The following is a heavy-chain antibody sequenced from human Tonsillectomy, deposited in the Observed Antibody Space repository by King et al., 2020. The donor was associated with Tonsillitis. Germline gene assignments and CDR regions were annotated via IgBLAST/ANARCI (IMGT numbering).Heavy chain of an antibody. J-gene: IGHJ4*02. CDR3: TREGGWLGELPSI. CDR2: IYRVGRT. V-gene: IGHV3-53*01. D-gene: IGHD3-10*01. CDR1: GVTVSDNY. Sequence: VQLVESGGGLIQPGGSLRLSCAASGVTVSDNYLSWVRQAPGKGLEWVSVIYRVGRTYYADFVKGRFTISRDTSKNTLYLQMSSLRAEDTAVYYCTREGGWLGELPSIWGQGTLVTVSS.